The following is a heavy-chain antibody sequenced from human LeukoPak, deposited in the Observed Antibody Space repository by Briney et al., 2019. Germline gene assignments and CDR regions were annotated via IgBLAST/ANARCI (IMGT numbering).Heavy chain of an antibody. D-gene: IGHD3-10*01. CDR3: ARGRADAFDI. V-gene: IGHV4-34*01. CDR1: GGSFSGYY. J-gene: IGHJ3*02. Sequence: SETLSLTCAVYGGSFSGYYWSWIHQPPGKGLEWIGEINHSGSTNYNPSLKSRVTISVDTSKNQFSLKLSSVTAADTAVYYCARGRADAFDIWGQGTMVTVSS. CDR2: INHSGST.